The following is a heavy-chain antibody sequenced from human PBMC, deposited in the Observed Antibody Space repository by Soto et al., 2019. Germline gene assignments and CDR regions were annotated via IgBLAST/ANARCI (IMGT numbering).Heavy chain of an antibody. CDR2: ISYDGSKK. CDR3: MYSSLYGMDV. V-gene: IGHV3-30*03. CDR1: GFTFSSYD. J-gene: IGHJ6*02. D-gene: IGHD6-13*01. Sequence: QVQLVESGGGVVQPGRSLRLSCAASGFTFSSYDMHWVRQAPGKGLEWVAVISYDGSKKYYADSVKGRFTISRDNSKNTLYLQMNSLRAEDTAVHYCMYSSLYGMDVWGQGTTVTVSS.